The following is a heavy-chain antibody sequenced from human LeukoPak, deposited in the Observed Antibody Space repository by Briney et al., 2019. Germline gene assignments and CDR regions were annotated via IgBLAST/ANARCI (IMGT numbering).Heavy chain of an antibody. Sequence: SETLSLTCAVSGYSLSSGYYWGWIRQPPGKGLEWVGYLYYNGKKNYNPSLKGRVSMSVDTSKNQFSLLLTCVTAADTAVYYCANNYGDYPPDSWGQGTLVTVSS. CDR3: ANNYGDYPPDS. CDR1: GYSLSSGYY. CDR2: LYYNGKK. V-gene: IGHV4-61*01. D-gene: IGHD4-17*01. J-gene: IGHJ4*02.